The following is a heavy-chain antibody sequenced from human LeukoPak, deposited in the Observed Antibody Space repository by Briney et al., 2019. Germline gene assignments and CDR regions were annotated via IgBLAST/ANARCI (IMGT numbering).Heavy chain of an antibody. CDR1: GGTFTIYA. V-gene: IGHV1-69*05. CDR2: IITIFGTA. CDR3: AREVSYYIDY. Sequence: SVWVSCKASGGTFTIYAISWVRQAPGQGLEWMSVIITIFGTANYADKFQGRVTITTDESTSTAYMELSSLRSEDTAVYYCAREVSYYIDYWGQGTLVTVSS. J-gene: IGHJ4*02.